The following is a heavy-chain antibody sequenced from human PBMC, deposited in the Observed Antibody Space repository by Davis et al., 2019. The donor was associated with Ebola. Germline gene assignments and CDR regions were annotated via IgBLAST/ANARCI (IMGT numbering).Heavy chain of an antibody. CDR2: IRSKANSYAT. CDR3: TSTLDGDYVDY. Sequence: PGGSLRLSCAASGFTFSGSAMHWVRQASGKGLEWVGRIRSKANSYATAYAASVKGWFTIYRDDSKNTAYLQMNSLKTEDTAVYYCTSTLDGDYVDYWGQGTLVTVSS. CDR1: GFTFSGSA. D-gene: IGHD4-17*01. V-gene: IGHV3-73*01. J-gene: IGHJ4*02.